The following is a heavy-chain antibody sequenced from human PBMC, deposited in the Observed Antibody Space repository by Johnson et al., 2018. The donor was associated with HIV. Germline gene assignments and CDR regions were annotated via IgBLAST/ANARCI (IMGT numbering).Heavy chain of an antibody. Sequence: VQLVESGGGLVQPGGSLRLSCAASGITVSSNYMTWVRQAPGKGLEWVSVIYSGGSTYYADSMKGRFTISRDNSKNTLYLQMNSLRAEDTAVYYCARLTWDQNRGWDAFDIWGQGTMVTVSS. V-gene: IGHV3-66*02. CDR3: ARLTWDQNRGWDAFDI. J-gene: IGHJ3*02. CDR2: IYSGGST. D-gene: IGHD1-26*01. CDR1: GITVSSNY.